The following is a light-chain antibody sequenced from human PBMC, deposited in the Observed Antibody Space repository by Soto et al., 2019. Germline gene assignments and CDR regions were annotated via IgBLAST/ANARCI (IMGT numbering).Light chain of an antibody. J-gene: IGKJ4*01. CDR1: QGINDC. Sequence: DIQMTQSPSSVSASVGDRVTISCRASQGINDCLAWYQQKPGKAPKLLIYDASYLKSGVPSRFSGSGSGTEFTLTISALQAEDVATYFCQHGITFPLTFGGGTKGEIK. V-gene: IGKV1-12*01. CDR3: QHGITFPLT. CDR2: DAS.